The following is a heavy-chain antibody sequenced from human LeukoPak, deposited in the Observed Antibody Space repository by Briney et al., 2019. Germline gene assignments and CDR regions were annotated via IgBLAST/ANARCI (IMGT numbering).Heavy chain of an antibody. D-gene: IGHD3-10*01. Sequence: GGSLRLSCAASGFTFDDYAMHWVRQAPGKGLEWVSGISWNSGSIGYADSVKGRFTISRDNSKNTLYLQMNSLRAEDTAVYYCARCITMGYYYYYMDVWGKGTTVTISS. CDR1: GFTFDDYA. V-gene: IGHV3-9*01. CDR2: ISWNSGSI. J-gene: IGHJ6*03. CDR3: ARCITMGYYYYYMDV.